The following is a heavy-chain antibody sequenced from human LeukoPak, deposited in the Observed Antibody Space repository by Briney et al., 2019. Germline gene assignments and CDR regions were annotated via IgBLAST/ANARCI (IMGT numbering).Heavy chain of an antibody. CDR2: IYYTGST. CDR1: GGSVSDYY. J-gene: IGHJ6*03. CDR3: ARVRRTYYYYMDV. Sequence: SETLSLTCTVSGGSVSDYYWSWIRQSPGKGLEWIGYIYYTGSTSYNPSLRSRVTMSADTSKNQFSLKLSSVTAADTAVYYCARVRRTYYYYMDVWGKGTTVTVSS. V-gene: IGHV4-59*08.